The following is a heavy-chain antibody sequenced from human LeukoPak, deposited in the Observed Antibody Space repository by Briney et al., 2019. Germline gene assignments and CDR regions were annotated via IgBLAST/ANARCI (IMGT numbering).Heavy chain of an antibody. Sequence: ASVKVSCKASEGTFDSYGISWVRQAPGQGLEWMGWINPRSGDTTYAQKFLGRVTMTRDTSTNTAYMDLSSLRSDDTAVYYCARDWSGYNPIYYFDSWGQGTLVTVSS. D-gene: IGHD5-24*01. V-gene: IGHV1-2*02. CDR2: INPRSGDT. J-gene: IGHJ4*02. CDR1: EGTFDSYG. CDR3: ARDWSGYNPIYYFDS.